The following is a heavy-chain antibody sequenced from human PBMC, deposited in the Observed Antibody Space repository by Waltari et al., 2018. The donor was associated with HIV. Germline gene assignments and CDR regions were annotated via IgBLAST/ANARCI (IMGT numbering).Heavy chain of an antibody. CDR3: AREGGYDSSGCLRGFDL. V-gene: IGHV3-48*04. Sequence: EMQLVESGGGLAQPGGSLRLSCAASGFTFSRYSMNWVRQALEKGGEWVACLSSSRNIIDYADAGKGRFTIARDNAKNSLYLQMDSLGAEDTAVDYCAREGGYDSSGCLRGFDLWGRGTLVTV. CDR2: LSSSRNII. J-gene: IGHJ2*01. D-gene: IGHD3-22*01. CDR1: GFTFSRYS.